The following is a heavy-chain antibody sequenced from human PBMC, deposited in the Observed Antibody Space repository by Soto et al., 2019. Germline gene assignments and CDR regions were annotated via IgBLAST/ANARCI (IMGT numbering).Heavy chain of an antibody. V-gene: IGHV1-18*01. CDR1: GYTFTSYG. D-gene: IGHD3-3*01. J-gene: IGHJ6*03. CDR3: ARARGLDYDFWSGYYSQDYYYYYMDV. Sequence: ASVKVSCQASGYTFTSYGVSWVRQAPGQGLEWMGWISAYNGNTNYAQKLQGRVTMTTDTSTSTAYMELRSLRSDDTAVYYCARARGLDYDFWSGYYSQDYYYYYMDVWGKGTTVTVSS. CDR2: ISAYNGNT.